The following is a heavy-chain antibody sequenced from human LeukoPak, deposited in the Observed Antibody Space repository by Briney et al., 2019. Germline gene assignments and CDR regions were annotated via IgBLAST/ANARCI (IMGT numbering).Heavy chain of an antibody. CDR3: ARGMVRGLTPHYFDY. J-gene: IGHJ4*02. D-gene: IGHD3-10*01. CDR1: GYTFTSYG. Sequence: ASVKVSCKASGYTFTSYGISWVRQAPGQGLEWMGWISAYNGNTNYAQKLQGRVTMTTDTSTSTAYMELRSLRSDDTAVYYCARGMVRGLTPHYFDYWGQGTLVTVSS. V-gene: IGHV1-18*01. CDR2: ISAYNGNT.